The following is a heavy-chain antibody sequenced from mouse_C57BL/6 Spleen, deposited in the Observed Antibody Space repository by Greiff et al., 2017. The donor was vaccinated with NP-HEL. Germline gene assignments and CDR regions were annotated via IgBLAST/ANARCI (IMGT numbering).Heavy chain of an antibody. CDR2: IDPENGDT. CDR3: TTPLCRRYVDV. J-gene: IGHJ1*03. CDR1: GFNIKDDY. Sequence: VQLQQSGAELVRPGASVKLSCTASGFNIKDDYMHWVKQRPEQGLEWIGWIDPENGDTEYASKFQGKATITADTSSNTAYLQLSSLTSEDTAVYYCTTPLCRRYVDVWGTGTTVTVSS. D-gene: IGHD6-1*01. V-gene: IGHV14-4*01.